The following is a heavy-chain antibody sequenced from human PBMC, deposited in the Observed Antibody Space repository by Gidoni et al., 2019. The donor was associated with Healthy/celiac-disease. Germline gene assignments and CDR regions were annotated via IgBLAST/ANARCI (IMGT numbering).Heavy chain of an antibody. CDR1: GFSLSNARRG. V-gene: IGHV2-26*01. CDR2: IFSNDEK. Sequence: HVTLKESAPVLVKPTETLPLTCTVSGFSLSNARRGVSWIRQPPGKALEWLAHIFSNDEKSYSTSLKSRLTISKDTSKSQVVLTMTNMDPVDTATYYWARILAIVGVVTVDYWGQGTLVTVSS. CDR3: ARILAIVGVVTVDY. D-gene: IGHD3-3*01. J-gene: IGHJ4*02.